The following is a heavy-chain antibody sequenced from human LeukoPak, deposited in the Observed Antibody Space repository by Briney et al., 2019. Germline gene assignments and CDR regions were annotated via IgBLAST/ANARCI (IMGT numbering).Heavy chain of an antibody. D-gene: IGHD1-26*01. CDR2: IYYSGST. V-gene: IGHV4-30-4*08. CDR1: GGSISSGDYY. Sequence: PSQTLSLTCTVSGGSISSGDYYWSWIRQPPGKGLEWNGYIYYSGSTYYNPSLKSRVTISVDTSKNQFSLKLSSVTAADTAVYYCASQKWELPYYFDYWGQGTLVTVSS. J-gene: IGHJ4*02. CDR3: ASQKWELPYYFDY.